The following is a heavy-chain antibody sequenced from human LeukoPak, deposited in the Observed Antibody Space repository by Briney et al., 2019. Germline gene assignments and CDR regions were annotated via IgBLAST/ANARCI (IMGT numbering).Heavy chain of an antibody. CDR2: FSPSGGST. CDR1: GYTFTSYF. D-gene: IGHD2-15*01. J-gene: IGHJ4*02. V-gene: IGHV1-46*01. Sequence: ASVKVSCKASGYTFTSYFMHWVRQAPGRGLEWMGIFSPSGGSTSFAQRFQGRVTMTRDTSTSTVYMELSSLRSEDTAVYYCARHSSGGRYLDYWGQGTLVTVSS. CDR3: ARHSSGGRYLDY.